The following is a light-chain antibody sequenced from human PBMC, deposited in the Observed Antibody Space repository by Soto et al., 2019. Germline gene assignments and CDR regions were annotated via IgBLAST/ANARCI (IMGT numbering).Light chain of an antibody. CDR1: QSVITSF. J-gene: IGKJ5*01. CDR3: QQYGNSIPIT. V-gene: IGKV3-20*01. CDR2: GAF. Sequence: EVVLTQSPGTLSLSPGERATLSCRASQSVITSFLAWYQHKPGQAPRLLIYGAFSRATGIPDRFSGSGSGTDFTLTISRLEPEDFAVYYCQQYGNSIPITFGQGTRLEIK.